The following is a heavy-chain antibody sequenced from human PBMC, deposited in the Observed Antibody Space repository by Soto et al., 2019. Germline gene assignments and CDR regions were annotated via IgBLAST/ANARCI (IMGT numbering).Heavy chain of an antibody. V-gene: IGHV1-46*01. CDR2: INPNGGST. CDR3: ARGLGLVDC. J-gene: IGHJ4*02. Sequence: QVQLVQSGAEVKKPGASVKVSCKASGYTFSSYYIHWVRQAPGQGLEWIGIINPNGGSTNYAQNFKARLTVTRDTSRAKVYRDLSSLTSDETAMYYCARGLGLVDCWGQGTLVTVSS. CDR1: GYTFSSYY. D-gene: IGHD3-9*01.